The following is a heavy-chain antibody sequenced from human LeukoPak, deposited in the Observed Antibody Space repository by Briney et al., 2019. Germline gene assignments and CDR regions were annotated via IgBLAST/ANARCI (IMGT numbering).Heavy chain of an antibody. D-gene: IGHD5-24*01. Sequence: PGGSLRLSCAASGFTFSSYSMNWVRQAPGKGLEWVSSISSSSSYIYYADSLKGRFTVSRDNAKNSLYLQMNSLRAEDTAVYYCAKARDGYRKGFDSWGQGTLVTVSS. CDR1: GFTFSSYS. CDR3: AKARDGYRKGFDS. V-gene: IGHV3-21*01. CDR2: ISSSSSYI. J-gene: IGHJ4*02.